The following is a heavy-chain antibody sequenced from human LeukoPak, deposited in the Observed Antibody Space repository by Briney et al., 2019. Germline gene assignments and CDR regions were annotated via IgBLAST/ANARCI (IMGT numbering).Heavy chain of an antibody. Sequence: PGGSLRLSCAASGFTFSSYEMNWVRQAPGKGLEWVSYISSSGSTKYYADSVKGRFTISRDNALNSLYLQMSSLRAEDMAVYCCATLRPRQQLVVDHWGQGTLVTVSS. CDR3: ATLRPRQQLVVDH. V-gene: IGHV3-48*03. CDR2: ISSSGSTK. CDR1: GFTFSSYE. J-gene: IGHJ4*02. D-gene: IGHD6-13*01.